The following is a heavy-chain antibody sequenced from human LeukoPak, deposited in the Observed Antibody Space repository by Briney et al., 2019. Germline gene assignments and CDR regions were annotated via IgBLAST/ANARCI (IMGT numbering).Heavy chain of an antibody. Sequence: SETLSLTRAVSGGSISSGGYSWSWIRQPPGKGLEWIGYIYHSGSTYYNPSLKSRVTISVDRSKNQFSLKLSSVTAADTAVYYCAREGDGSGSYYTNWFDPWGQGTLVTVSS. V-gene: IGHV4-30-2*01. J-gene: IGHJ5*02. CDR2: IYHSGST. CDR3: AREGDGSGSYYTNWFDP. D-gene: IGHD3-10*01. CDR1: GGSISSGGYS.